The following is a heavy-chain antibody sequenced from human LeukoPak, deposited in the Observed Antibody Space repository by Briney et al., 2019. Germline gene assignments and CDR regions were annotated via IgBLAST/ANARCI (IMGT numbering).Heavy chain of an antibody. D-gene: IGHD1-26*01. CDR1: GYTFTSYS. CDR2: ISTYNGNP. J-gene: IGHJ4*02. Sequence: ASVKVSCKASGYTFTSYSINWVRQAPGQGLEWMGWISTYNGNPTYAQELQGRVTMTTDTSTGTAYMELRSLRSDDTAVYYCARGLGGSGSYFLTFDYWGQGTLVTVSS. V-gene: IGHV1-18*01. CDR3: ARGLGGSGSYFLTFDY.